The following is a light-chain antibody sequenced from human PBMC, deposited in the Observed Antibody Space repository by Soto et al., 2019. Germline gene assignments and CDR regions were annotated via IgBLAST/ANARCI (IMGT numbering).Light chain of an antibody. CDR1: QSISSW. CDR2: KAS. J-gene: IGKJ1*01. V-gene: IGKV1-5*03. Sequence: DIQMTQSPSTLSASVGDRVTITCRASQSISSWLAWYQQKPGKAPKLLIYKASSLESGVPSRFSGSGSGTEFTLTISSLQPDDLATYYCQQYNSYRRTFGQGTKVELK. CDR3: QQYNSYRRT.